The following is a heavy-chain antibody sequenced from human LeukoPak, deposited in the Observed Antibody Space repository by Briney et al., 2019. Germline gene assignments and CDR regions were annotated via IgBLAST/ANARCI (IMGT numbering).Heavy chain of an antibody. CDR1: GGSIRSYY. J-gene: IGHJ2*01. Sequence: SENLSLTCTVSGGSIRSYYWEWIRQPPGKGLEWISYIYCSGSTDYNPSLKSRVTLSVDTSKNQFSLGLSSVTAADTAVYYCARGEPSIASTGAPPFDLWGRGTLVTVSS. D-gene: IGHD6-13*01. CDR3: ARGEPSIASTGAPPFDL. V-gene: IGHV4-59*01. CDR2: IYCSGST.